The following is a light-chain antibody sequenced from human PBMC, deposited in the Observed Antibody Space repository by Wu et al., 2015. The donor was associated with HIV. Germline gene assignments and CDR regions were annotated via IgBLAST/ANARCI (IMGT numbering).Light chain of an antibody. CDR3: QQYGTSPGT. CDR2: GAS. CDR1: QSVSIDF. V-gene: IGKV3-20*01. Sequence: EIVLTQSPGTLSLSPGERATLSCRASQSVSIDFLAWYQHKPGRAPRLLIYGASSRATGIPDRFSGSGSETDFTLTINRLEPEDFAVYFCQQYGTSPGTFGQGTKVVIK. J-gene: IGKJ1*01.